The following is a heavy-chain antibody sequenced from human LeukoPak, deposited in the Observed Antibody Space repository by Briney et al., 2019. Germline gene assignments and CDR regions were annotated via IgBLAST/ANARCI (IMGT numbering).Heavy chain of an antibody. CDR1: GGTFSSYA. CDR3: AVAVMITFGGVIAGPLGY. Sequence: SVKVSCKASGGTFSSYAISWVRQAPGQGLEWMGRIIPILGIANYAQKFQGRVTITADKSTSTAYMELSSLRSEDTAVYYCAVAVMITFGGVIAGPLGYWGQGTLVTVSS. V-gene: IGHV1-69*04. J-gene: IGHJ4*02. D-gene: IGHD3-16*02. CDR2: IIPILGIA.